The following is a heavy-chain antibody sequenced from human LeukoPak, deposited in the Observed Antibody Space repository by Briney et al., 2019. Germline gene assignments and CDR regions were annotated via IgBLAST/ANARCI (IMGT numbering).Heavy chain of an antibody. J-gene: IGHJ6*03. CDR1: GFTFTSYW. D-gene: IGHD3-10*01. Sequence: GGSLRLSCAASGFTFTSYWLGWVRQAPGKGLEWVTNINGEGNERYEVYSVKGRFTISRDTAKKSLYLQMNSLRAEDNAMYYCVRFPPASMVGGGGYSYMDVWGKGTTVTVSS. V-gene: IGHV3-7*01. CDR2: INGEGNER. CDR3: VRFPPASMVGGGGYSYMDV.